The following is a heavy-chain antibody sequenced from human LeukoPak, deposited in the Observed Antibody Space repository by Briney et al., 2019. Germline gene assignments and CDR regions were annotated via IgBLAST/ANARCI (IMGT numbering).Heavy chain of an antibody. Sequence: SETLSLTCTVSGGSISSSSYYWGWIRQPPGKGLEWIGSIYYSGSTYYNPSLKSRVTISVDTSKNQFSLKLSSVTAADTAVYYCARLWVVVPAAKKGNFDYWGQGTLVTVSP. CDR2: IYYSGST. J-gene: IGHJ4*02. D-gene: IGHD2-2*01. V-gene: IGHV4-39*01. CDR1: GGSISSSSYY. CDR3: ARLWVVVPAAKKGNFDY.